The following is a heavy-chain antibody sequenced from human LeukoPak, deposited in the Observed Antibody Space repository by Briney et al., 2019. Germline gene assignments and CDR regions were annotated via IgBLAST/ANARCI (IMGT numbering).Heavy chain of an antibody. Sequence: SETLSLTCTVSGGSISSGGYYWSWIRQHPGKGLEWIGYIYYSGGTYYNPSLKSRVTISVDTSKNQFSLKLSSVTAADTAVYYCARELSRPPRTFDYWGQGTLVTVSS. CDR3: ARELSRPPRTFDY. J-gene: IGHJ4*02. V-gene: IGHV4-31*03. CDR1: GGSISSGGYY. D-gene: IGHD3-10*01. CDR2: IYYSGGT.